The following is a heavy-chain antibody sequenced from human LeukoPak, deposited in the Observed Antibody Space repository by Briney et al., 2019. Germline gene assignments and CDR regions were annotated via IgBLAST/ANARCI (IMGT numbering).Heavy chain of an antibody. CDR3: AKDRSSTWSFDY. J-gene: IGHJ4*02. CDR2: ILYDGSNE. CDR1: GFIFINYG. V-gene: IGHV3-30*18. Sequence: GSLRRSCAASGFIFINYGMHWVRQAPGKGLEWVAVILYDGSNEYYADSVKGRFTISRDNSKNTLYLQMNSLRAEDTAVYYCAKDRSSTWSFDYWGQGTLVTVSS. D-gene: IGHD6-13*01.